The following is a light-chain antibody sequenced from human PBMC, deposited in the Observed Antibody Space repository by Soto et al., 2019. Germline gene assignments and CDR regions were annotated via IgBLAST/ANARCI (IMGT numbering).Light chain of an antibody. CDR2: DVT. CDR1: SSDVGRYDY. CDR3: CSFAGSYSYV. Sequence: QSVLTQPRSVSASPRQSVTIPCTGTSSDVGRYDYVSWYQQHPGKAPKLIVYDVTERPSGVPDRLSGSKSGNTASLTISGLQAEDEADYSCCSFAGSYSYVFGTGTKVTVL. J-gene: IGLJ1*01. V-gene: IGLV2-11*01.